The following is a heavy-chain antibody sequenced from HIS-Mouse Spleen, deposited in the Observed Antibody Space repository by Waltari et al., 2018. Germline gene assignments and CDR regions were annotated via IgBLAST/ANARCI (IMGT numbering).Heavy chain of an antibody. D-gene: IGHD3-10*01. J-gene: IGHJ6*02. CDR1: GGSISSGGYY. V-gene: IGHV4-31*01. CDR2: IYYSGGT. CDR3: ARDGRAELWFGEPRSYYYYGMDV. Sequence: QVQLQESGPGLVKPSQTLSLTCTVSGGSISSGGYYWSWIRHHPGKGLEWIGYIYYSGGTYYNPSLKRPVTRSVDTSKNQFSLKLSSVTAADTAVYYCARDGRAELWFGEPRSYYYYGMDVWGQGTTVTVSS.